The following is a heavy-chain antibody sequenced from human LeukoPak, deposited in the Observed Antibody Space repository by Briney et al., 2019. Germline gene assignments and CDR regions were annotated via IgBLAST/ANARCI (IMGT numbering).Heavy chain of an antibody. CDR2: INPNSGGT. CDR1: GYTFTGYY. D-gene: IGHD4-17*01. J-gene: IGHJ4*02. CDR3: ARPQGGYGDPYFDY. Sequence: ASVKVSCKASGYTFTGYYMHWVRQAPGQGLEWMGWINPNSGGTNYAQKFQGRVTMTRDTSISPAYMELSRLRSDDTAVYYCARPQGGYGDPYFDYWGQGTLVTVSS. V-gene: IGHV1-2*02.